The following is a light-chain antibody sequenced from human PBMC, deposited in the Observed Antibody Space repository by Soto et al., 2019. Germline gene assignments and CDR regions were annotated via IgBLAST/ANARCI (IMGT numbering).Light chain of an antibody. CDR1: GRDIGAYDY. CDR3: SSYTTSYFYV. CDR2: GVN. J-gene: IGLJ1*01. V-gene: IGLV2-14*01. Sequence: QSVLTQPASVSGSPGQSITISCTGSGRDIGAYDYVSWYQQHPGKAPKLLIYGVNNRPSAVSYRFSASKSAFTASLTISGLQAEDEAHYYCSSYTTSYFYVFGPGTKVTVL.